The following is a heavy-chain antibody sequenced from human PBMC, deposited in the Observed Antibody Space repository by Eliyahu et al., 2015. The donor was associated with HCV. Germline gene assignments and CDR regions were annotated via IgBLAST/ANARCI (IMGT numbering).Heavy chain of an antibody. Sequence: QVQLQESGPGLVKPSETLSLTCTVSGGSIPXYYWSWIRQPPGQGLGLVGXRYYSGSTNYNPSLKSRVTISXDTSKNQFSLNLTSVTAADTAVYYCASGGGGIAVAGTGGWFDPWGQGTLVTVSS. CDR2: RYYSGST. CDR1: GGSIPXYY. J-gene: IGHJ5*02. CDR3: ASGGGGIAVAGTGGWFDP. D-gene: IGHD6-19*01. V-gene: IGHV4-59*01.